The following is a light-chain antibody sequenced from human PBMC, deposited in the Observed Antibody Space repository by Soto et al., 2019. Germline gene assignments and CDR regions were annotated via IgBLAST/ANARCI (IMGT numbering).Light chain of an antibody. Sequence: DIQMTQSPSSLSASVGDRVTITCRASQSISIYLNWYQQKPGKAPKLLIYAASSLQIGVPSRFSGSGSGTDFTLTISSLQPEDFATYYCQQSYSTPLTFGGGTKVEIK. CDR1: QSISIY. J-gene: IGKJ4*01. V-gene: IGKV1-39*01. CDR2: AAS. CDR3: QQSYSTPLT.